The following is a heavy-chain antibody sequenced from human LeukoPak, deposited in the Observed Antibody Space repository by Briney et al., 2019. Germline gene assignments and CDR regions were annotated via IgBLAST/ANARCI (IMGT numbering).Heavy chain of an antibody. V-gene: IGHV3-74*01. J-gene: IGHJ4*02. CDR1: GFILSNYW. Sequence: GGSLRLSCAASGFILSNYWMHWVRQGPGKGLVWVSRINSDGSTTDYADSVRGRFTISRDNAKNTLYLQMNSLRAEDTAVYYCARDHDMENSGSYYHEYYFDYWGQGTLVTVSS. D-gene: IGHD1-26*01. CDR3: ARDHDMENSGSYYHEYYFDY. CDR2: INSDGSTT.